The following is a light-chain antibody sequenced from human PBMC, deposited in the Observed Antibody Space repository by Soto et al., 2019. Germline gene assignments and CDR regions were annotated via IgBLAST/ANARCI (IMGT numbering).Light chain of an antibody. CDR3: VLYMGSGIYV. V-gene: IGLV8-61*01. CDR2: STN. J-gene: IGLJ1*01. CDR1: SGSVSTSYY. Sequence: QTVVTQEPSFSVSPGRTVTLTCGLSSGSVSTSYYPSWYQQTPGQAPRTLIYSTNTRSSGVPDRFSGSILGNKAALTITGAQADDESDYSCVLYMGSGIYVFGTGTKVTVL.